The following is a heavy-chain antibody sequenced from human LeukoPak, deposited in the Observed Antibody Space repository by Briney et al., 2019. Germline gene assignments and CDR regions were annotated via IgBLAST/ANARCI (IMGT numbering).Heavy chain of an antibody. CDR2: ISYDGSNK. CDR1: GFTFSSYG. Sequence: GRSLRLSCVASGFTFSSYGMHWVRQAPGKGLEWVAVISYDGSNKYYADSVKGRFTISRDSSKNTLYLQMNSLRAEDTAVYYCAKDMSSSWYAFDYWGQGTLVTVSS. J-gene: IGHJ4*02. D-gene: IGHD6-13*01. V-gene: IGHV3-30*18. CDR3: AKDMSSSWYAFDY.